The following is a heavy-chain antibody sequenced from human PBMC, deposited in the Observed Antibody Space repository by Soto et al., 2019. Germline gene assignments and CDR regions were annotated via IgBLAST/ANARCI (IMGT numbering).Heavy chain of an antibody. CDR2: INAGNGNT. Sequence: QVQLVQSGAEVKKPGASVKVSCKASGYTFTSYAMHWVRQAPGQRLEWMGWINAGNGNTKYSQKFQGRVTITRDTAASTAYMELSSLRSEDTAVYYCAVGYCSGGSCYSRVWFDPWGQGTLVTVSS. D-gene: IGHD2-15*01. CDR3: AVGYCSGGSCYSRVWFDP. V-gene: IGHV1-3*01. J-gene: IGHJ5*02. CDR1: GYTFTSYA.